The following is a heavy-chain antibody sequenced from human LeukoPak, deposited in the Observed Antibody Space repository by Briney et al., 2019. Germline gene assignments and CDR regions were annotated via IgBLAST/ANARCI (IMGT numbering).Heavy chain of an antibody. CDR2: IWYDGSNK. D-gene: IGHD3-10*01. CDR3: VRDGSMLLWFGGADRNDAFDI. CDR1: GFTFSSYG. Sequence: GGSLRLSCAASGFTFSSYGMHWVRQAPGKGLEWVAVIWYDGSNKYYADSVKGRFTISRDNSKNTLYLQMNSLRAEDTAVYYCVRDGSMLLWFGGADRNDAFDIWGQGTMVTVSS. V-gene: IGHV3-33*01. J-gene: IGHJ3*02.